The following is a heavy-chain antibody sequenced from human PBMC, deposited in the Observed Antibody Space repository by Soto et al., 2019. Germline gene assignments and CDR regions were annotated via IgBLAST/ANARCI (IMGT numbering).Heavy chain of an antibody. Sequence: ASVKVSCKASGYTFNSYGISWVRQAPGQGLEWMGWISAYNGNTNYAQKLQGRVTMTTDTSTSTAYMELRSLRSDDTAVYYCARWWYSTSHAWFDPWGQGTLVTVSS. V-gene: IGHV1-18*01. CDR2: ISAYNGNT. J-gene: IGHJ5*02. CDR3: ARWWYSTSHAWFDP. D-gene: IGHD6-13*01. CDR1: GYTFNSYG.